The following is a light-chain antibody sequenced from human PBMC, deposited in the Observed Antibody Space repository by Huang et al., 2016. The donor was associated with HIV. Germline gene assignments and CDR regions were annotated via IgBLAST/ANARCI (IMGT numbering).Light chain of an antibody. V-gene: IGKV2-28*01. CDR3: MQAVESPRWT. CDR1: QSLLHSNGYNY. CDR2: LGS. J-gene: IGKJ1*01. Sequence: DIVMTQSLQSLPVTPGEPASISCRSSQSLLHSNGYNYLDWYLQKPGQSPQLLIYLGSNRASGVSDRFSGTGSGTEFTLKISRVEADDVGIYYCMQAVESPRWTFGQGTKVEI.